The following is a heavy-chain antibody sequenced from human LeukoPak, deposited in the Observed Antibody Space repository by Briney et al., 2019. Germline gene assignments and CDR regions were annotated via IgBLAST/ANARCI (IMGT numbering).Heavy chain of an antibody. V-gene: IGHV1-2*02. Sequence: ASVKVSCKASGYTFTGYYMRWVRQAPGQGLEWMGWINPNSGGTNYAQKFQGRVTMTRDTSISTAYMELSRLRSDDTAVYYCAVDHLSMGATVDPWGQGTLVTVSS. CDR2: INPNSGGT. J-gene: IGHJ5*02. CDR3: AVDHLSMGATVDP. CDR1: GYTFTGYY. D-gene: IGHD1-26*01.